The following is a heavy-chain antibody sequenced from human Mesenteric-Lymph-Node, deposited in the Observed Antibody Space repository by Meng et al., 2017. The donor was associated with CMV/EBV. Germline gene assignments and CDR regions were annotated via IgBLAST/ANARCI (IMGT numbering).Heavy chain of an antibody. CDR2: IFYTGTT. CDR1: GASFSAGDHD. D-gene: IGHD3-3*01. V-gene: IGHV4-30-4*01. CDR3: ARVATYYDFSIAQRGYFFDY. J-gene: IGHJ4*02. Sequence: SETLSLTCTVSGASFSAGDHDWTWIRQPPGKGLEWIGYIFYTGTTNYNPSLKSRLTISVDTSRIQFSLKLSSVTAADTALYYCARVATYYDFSIAQRGYFFDYWGQGMLVTVSS.